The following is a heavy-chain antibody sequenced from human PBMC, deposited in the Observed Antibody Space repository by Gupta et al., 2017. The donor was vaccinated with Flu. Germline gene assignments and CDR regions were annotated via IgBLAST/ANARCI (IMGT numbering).Heavy chain of an antibody. J-gene: IGHJ4*02. CDR3: ARHGTHIVVVTAIPYCDY. V-gene: IGHV4-39*01. Sequence: HLQLQESGPGLVKPSATLSLTCTVSGGSIISSSYYWCWIRQPPGKGLEWIGIIYYSGSTSYNPSLKSRVTISVDTSKNQFSLKLSSVTAADTAVYYCARHGTHIVVVTAIPYCDYWGQGTLVTVAS. CDR1: GGSIISSSYY. CDR2: IYYSGST. D-gene: IGHD2-21*02.